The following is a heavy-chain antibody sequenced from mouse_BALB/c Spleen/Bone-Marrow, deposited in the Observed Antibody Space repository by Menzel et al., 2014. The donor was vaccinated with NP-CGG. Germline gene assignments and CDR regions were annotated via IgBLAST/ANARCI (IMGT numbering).Heavy chain of an antibody. Sequence: EVHLVESGPELAKPGASVKMSCKASGYTFTAYVMHWVKQKPGQGLEWIGYINPYNDGTNYIEKFKGKATLTSDIPSSTAYMELSSLTSEDSAVYYCAREGWLLRFDYWGQGTTLTVSS. V-gene: IGHV1-14*01. CDR3: AREGWLLRFDY. CDR2: INPYNDGT. D-gene: IGHD2-3*01. J-gene: IGHJ2*01. CDR1: GYTFTAYV.